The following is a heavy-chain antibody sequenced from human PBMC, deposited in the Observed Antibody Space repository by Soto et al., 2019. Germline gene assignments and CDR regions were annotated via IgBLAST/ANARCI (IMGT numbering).Heavy chain of an antibody. Sequence: GGSLRLSCAASGFTFSSYAMHWVRQAPGKGLEWVAVISYDGSNKYYADSVKGRFTISRGNSKNTLYLQMNSLRAEDTAVYYCAREVDYDSSGYQYYFDYWGQGTLVTVSS. CDR1: GFTFSSYA. V-gene: IGHV3-30-3*01. D-gene: IGHD3-22*01. CDR2: ISYDGSNK. CDR3: AREVDYDSSGYQYYFDY. J-gene: IGHJ4*02.